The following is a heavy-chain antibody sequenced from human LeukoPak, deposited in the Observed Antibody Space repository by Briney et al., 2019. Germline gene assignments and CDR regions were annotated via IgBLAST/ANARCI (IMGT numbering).Heavy chain of an antibody. D-gene: IGHD3-22*01. CDR2: INSDGSST. Sequence: QPGGSLRLSCAASRFTFSSYWMYWVRQAPGKGLVWVSRINSDGSSTSHADSVKGRFTISRDNAKNTLYLQMNSLRAEDTAVYYCAREGGYSHAFDYWGQGTLVTVSS. J-gene: IGHJ4*02. CDR1: RFTFSSYW. CDR3: AREGGYSHAFDY. V-gene: IGHV3-74*01.